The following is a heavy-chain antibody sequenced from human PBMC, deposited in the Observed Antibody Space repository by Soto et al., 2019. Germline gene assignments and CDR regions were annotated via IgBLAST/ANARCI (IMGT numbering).Heavy chain of an antibody. CDR1: GFTFNNYA. J-gene: IGHJ4*01. D-gene: IGHD2-21*01. V-gene: IGHV3-30-3*01. Sequence: GGSLRLSCAASGFTFNNYAIYWVRQAPGKGLEWVAVISYDGSSTYYADSVKGRFTISRDNSKNTVYLQMNSLRAEDTAVYYCAIDNVGRSWSMLPEYWGQGSLVTGSS. CDR3: AIDNVGRSWSMLPEY. CDR2: ISYDGSST.